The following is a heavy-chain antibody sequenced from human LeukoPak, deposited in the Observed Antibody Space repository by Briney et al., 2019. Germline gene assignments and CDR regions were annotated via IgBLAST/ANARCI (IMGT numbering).Heavy chain of an antibody. CDR3: AKDALPYYDDSSGYLFGNVDY. CDR2: ISGDGGRT. V-gene: IGHV3-43*02. CDR1: GFTFDVFA. J-gene: IGHJ4*02. D-gene: IGHD3-22*01. Sequence: GRSLRLSCAVSGFTFDVFAMDWVRHAPGRGLGWVSLISGDGGRTYSADSVKGRVTTSRDNSKNSLYRQMNSLRTEDTALYYCAKDALPYYDDSSGYLFGNVDYWGQGTLVTVSS.